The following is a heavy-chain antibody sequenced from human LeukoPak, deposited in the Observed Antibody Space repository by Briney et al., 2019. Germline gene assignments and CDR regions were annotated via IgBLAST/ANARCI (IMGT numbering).Heavy chain of an antibody. CDR2: ICYSGST. V-gene: IGHV4-30-4*08. D-gene: IGHD3-10*01. CDR3: ARTYGSGSYYH. Sequence: PSETLSLTCTVSGGSISSGDYYWSWIRQPRGKGLEWIGYICYSGSTYYNPSLKSRVTISVDTSKNQFSLKLSSVTAADTAVYYCARTYGSGSYYHWGQGTLVTVSS. J-gene: IGHJ5*02. CDR1: GGSISSGDYY.